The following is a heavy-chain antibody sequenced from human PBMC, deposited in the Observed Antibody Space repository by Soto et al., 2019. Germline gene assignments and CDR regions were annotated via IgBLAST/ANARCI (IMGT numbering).Heavy chain of an antibody. Sequence: SETLSLTCAVYGGSFSGYYWSWIRQPPGKGLEWIGEINHSGSTNYNPSLKSRVTISVDTSKNQFSLKLSSVTAADTAVYYCARGVYYDSSGDYYFDYWGQGTLVTVSS. CDR3: ARGVYYDSSGDYYFDY. CDR1: GGSFSGYY. CDR2: INHSGST. V-gene: IGHV4-34*01. D-gene: IGHD3-22*01. J-gene: IGHJ4*02.